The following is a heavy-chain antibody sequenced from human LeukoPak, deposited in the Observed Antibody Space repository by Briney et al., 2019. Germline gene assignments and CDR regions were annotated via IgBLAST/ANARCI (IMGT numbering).Heavy chain of an antibody. CDR1: VGSFRGYY. Sequence: SETLSPTCAVNVGSFRGYYWSGIPHPPGKGREGIGEFNHSGSTNYNPSLKSRVTISVDTSKNQFSLKLSSVTAADTAVYYCARHVRKRWLQPYTYYFDYWGQGTLVTVSS. CDR2: FNHSGST. V-gene: IGHV4-34*01. CDR3: ARHVRKRWLQPYTYYFDY. D-gene: IGHD5-24*01. J-gene: IGHJ4*02.